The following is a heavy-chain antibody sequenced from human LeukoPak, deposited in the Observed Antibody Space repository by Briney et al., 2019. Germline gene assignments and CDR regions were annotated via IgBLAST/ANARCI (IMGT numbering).Heavy chain of an antibody. Sequence: GASVKVSCKASGYTFIGQYLYWARQTPGQGLGWMGWINPKTGDTDSAQNFQGRVTMTRDTSVNTVYMQLSRLTSDDTAVYYCARGYYGMDLWGQGTTVTVSS. CDR3: ARGYYGMDL. CDR2: INPKTGDT. CDR1: GYTFIGQY. V-gene: IGHV1-2*02. J-gene: IGHJ6*02.